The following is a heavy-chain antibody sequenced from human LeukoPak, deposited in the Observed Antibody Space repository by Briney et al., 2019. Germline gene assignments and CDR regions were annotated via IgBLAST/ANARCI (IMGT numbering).Heavy chain of an antibody. D-gene: IGHD4-11*01. Sequence: PGGSLRLSCAASGFPFGDFAMTWVRQVPGGGLQWVSTITRSGQNTYYADSVKGRFTISRDDYKGMLYLQMNSLRAEDTAMYSCVKDEHCSIPGCVIDALVVWGQGTVVTVSS. V-gene: IGHV3-23*01. CDR3: VKDEHCSIPGCVIDALVV. J-gene: IGHJ3*01. CDR1: GFPFGDFA. CDR2: ITRSGQNT.